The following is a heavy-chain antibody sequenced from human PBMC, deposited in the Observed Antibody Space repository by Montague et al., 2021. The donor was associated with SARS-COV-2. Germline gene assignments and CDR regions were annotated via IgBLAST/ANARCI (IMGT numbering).Heavy chain of an antibody. CDR3: ARGSVTRAGFAY. CDR1: GYCIGTGYY. CDR2: NYLHGNA. V-gene: IGHV4-38-2*02. J-gene: IGHJ4*02. Sequence: SETLSLTCSVSGYCIGTGYYWGWIWQSPGKGLEWIGSNYLHGNAYYNPSLNSRVTISLDTSNNQFTLRLTSVTTSDTAVYYCARGSVTRAGFAYWGQGIRVIASS. D-gene: IGHD3-16*01.